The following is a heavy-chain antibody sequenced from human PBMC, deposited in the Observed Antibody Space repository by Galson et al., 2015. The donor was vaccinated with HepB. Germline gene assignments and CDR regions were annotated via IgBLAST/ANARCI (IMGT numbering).Heavy chain of an antibody. CDR1: GGTSSKYT. CDR3: ARERIAAAANPVDY. CDR2: ITPLFGTA. Sequence: SVKVSCKASGGTSSKYTISWVRQAPGQGLEWMGGITPLFGTAKYAQRFKGRVTITADESTSTVYMDLSGLRSEDTAVYYCARERIAAAANPVDYWGQGTLVTVSS. D-gene: IGHD6-13*01. J-gene: IGHJ4*02. V-gene: IGHV1-69*13.